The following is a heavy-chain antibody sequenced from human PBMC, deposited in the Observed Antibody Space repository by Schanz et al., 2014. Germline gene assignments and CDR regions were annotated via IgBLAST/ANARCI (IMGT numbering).Heavy chain of an antibody. CDR3: AIIGVMVAVAGTRADY. CDR1: GFTFSSYA. V-gene: IGHV3-21*01. Sequence: VQLVESGGGVVQPGRSLRLSCAASGFTFSSYAMHWVRQAPGKGLEWVSSISSSGSYIYYADSVKGRFSISRDNAKNSLFLQMNRLRAEDTALYYCAIIGVMVAVAGTRADYWGQGTLDTVSS. D-gene: IGHD6-19*01. CDR2: ISSSGSYI. J-gene: IGHJ4*02.